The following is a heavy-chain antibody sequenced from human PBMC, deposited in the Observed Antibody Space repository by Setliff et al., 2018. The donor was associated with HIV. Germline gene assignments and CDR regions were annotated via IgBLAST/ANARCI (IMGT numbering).Heavy chain of an antibody. CDR3: ARDQTPSYDGSGVDY. CDR1: GGSISSGSYY. J-gene: IGHJ4*02. Sequence: SETLSLTCTVSGGSISSGSYYWSWFRKPAGKGLGWIGHIYTSGSTNYNPSLKSRVTISVDTSKNQFPLKLSSVTAADTAVYYCARDQTPSYDGSGVDYWGQGTLVTVSS. CDR2: IYTSGST. D-gene: IGHD3-10*01. V-gene: IGHV4-61*09.